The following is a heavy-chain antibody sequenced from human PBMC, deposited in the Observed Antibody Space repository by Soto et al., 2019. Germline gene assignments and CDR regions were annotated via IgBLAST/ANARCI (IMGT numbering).Heavy chain of an antibody. J-gene: IGHJ4*02. CDR2: MNPNSGNT. CDR3: ARALTMIVDN. D-gene: IGHD3-22*01. Sequence: QVQLEQSGAEVKKPGASVKVSCKASGYTFTSYDVNWVRQATGQGLEWMGWMNPNSGNTGYAQKFKGRDTMTRNTSISTAYMELSGLRSEDTAVYYCARALTMIVDNWGQGTLVAVSS. V-gene: IGHV1-8*01. CDR1: GYTFTSYD.